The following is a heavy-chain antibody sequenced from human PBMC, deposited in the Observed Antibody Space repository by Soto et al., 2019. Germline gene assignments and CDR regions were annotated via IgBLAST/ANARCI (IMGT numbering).Heavy chain of an antibody. V-gene: IGHV3-33*01. CDR2: IWYDGSNK. Sequence: GGSLRLSCAASGFTFSSYGMHWVRQAPGKGLEWVAVIWYDGSNKYYADSVKGRFTISRDNSKNTLYLQMNSLRAEDTAVYYCGRRGWFGELSYFYYGTDVWGQGTTVNVSS. CDR3: GRRGWFGELSYFYYGTDV. D-gene: IGHD3-10*01. J-gene: IGHJ6*01. CDR1: GFTFSSYG.